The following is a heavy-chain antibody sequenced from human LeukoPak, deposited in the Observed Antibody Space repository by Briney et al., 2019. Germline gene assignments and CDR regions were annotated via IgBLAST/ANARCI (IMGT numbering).Heavy chain of an antibody. D-gene: IGHD6-19*01. J-gene: IGHJ4*02. CDR2: ISSSGSTI. V-gene: IGHV3-48*03. Sequence: PAGSTMVYRVDNGLIVSRCEIRWVPQHSGKGLEWVSYISSSGSTIYYADSVKGRFTISRDNAKNSLYLQMNSLRAEDTAVYYCARESKWLSLDYWGQGTLVTVSS. CDR1: GLIVSRCE. CDR3: ARESKWLSLDY.